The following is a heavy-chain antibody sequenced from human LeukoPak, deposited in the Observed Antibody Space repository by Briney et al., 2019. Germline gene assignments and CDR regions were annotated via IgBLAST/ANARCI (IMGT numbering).Heavy chain of an antibody. CDR2: ISGSGGST. V-gene: IGHV3-23*01. CDR3: AKDRCSNGIGCYYYYMDV. J-gene: IGHJ6*03. CDR1: GFTFSSYG. D-gene: IGHD2-8*01. Sequence: GGTLRLSCAASGFTFSSYGMSWVRQAPGKGLEWVSAISGSGGSTSYADSVKGRFSISRDNSKNILYLQMNSLRAEDTAVYYCAKDRCSNGIGCYYYYMDVWGKGTTVTISS.